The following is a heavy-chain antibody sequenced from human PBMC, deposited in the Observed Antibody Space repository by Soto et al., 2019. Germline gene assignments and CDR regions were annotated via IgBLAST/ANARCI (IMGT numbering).Heavy chain of an antibody. CDR3: ARQQSIAVAGTGPLFDY. Sequence: QVQLVESGGGLVRPGGSLRLSCAASGFTFNEYYINWIRQAPGKGLEWVSYISGTSSYTNYADSVKGRFTISRDNAKNSLYLQMNSLRAEDTAIYFCARQQSIAVAGTGPLFDYWGQGTLVTVSS. CDR1: GFTFNEYY. CDR2: ISGTSSYT. D-gene: IGHD6-19*01. J-gene: IGHJ4*02. V-gene: IGHV3-11*06.